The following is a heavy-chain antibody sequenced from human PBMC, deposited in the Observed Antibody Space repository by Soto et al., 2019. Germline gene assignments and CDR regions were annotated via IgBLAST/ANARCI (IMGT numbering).Heavy chain of an antibody. CDR3: SRGGVGAPRDAFDI. CDR2: ISAYNGNT. V-gene: IGHV1-18*01. J-gene: IGHJ3*02. Sequence: ASVKVSCKASGYTFTSYGISWVRQAPGQGLEWMGWISAYNGNTNYAQKLQGRVTMTTDTSTSTASMELRSLRSDDPAVYYCSRGGVGAPRDAFDIWGQGTMVTVSS. CDR1: GYTFTSYG. D-gene: IGHD1-26*01.